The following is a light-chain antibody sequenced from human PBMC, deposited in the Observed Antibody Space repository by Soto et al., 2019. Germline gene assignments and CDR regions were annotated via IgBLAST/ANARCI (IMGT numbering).Light chain of an antibody. J-gene: IGKJ1*01. CDR2: LGS. CDR3: MQDLQTPWT. V-gene: IGKV2-28*01. CDR1: QSLLHRNGNTF. Sequence: EIVMTQSPLSLTVTPGEPASISCKSTQSLLHRNGNTFLDWYMQKPGQSPQLLIYLGSRRAPGAPDRVSGSGSGTDFTLRISTVEADDAVIYYCMQDLQTPWTFGQGTKLDI.